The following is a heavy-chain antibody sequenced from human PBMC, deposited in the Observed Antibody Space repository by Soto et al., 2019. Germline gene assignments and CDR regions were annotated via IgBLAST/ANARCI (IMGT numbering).Heavy chain of an antibody. CDR3: AAHPGGGGY. D-gene: IGHD3-10*01. Sequence: EVQLVESGGGLIQPGGSLRLSCAVSGFTVSNNYMSWVRQAPGKGLEGVSVIYSGGYTAYGDSVKGRFTISRDNSKNTQNLQIKSLGAADPAVFSCAAHPGGGGYWGQGTLVTVSS. CDR2: IYSGGYT. V-gene: IGHV3-53*01. J-gene: IGHJ4*02. CDR1: GFTVSNNY.